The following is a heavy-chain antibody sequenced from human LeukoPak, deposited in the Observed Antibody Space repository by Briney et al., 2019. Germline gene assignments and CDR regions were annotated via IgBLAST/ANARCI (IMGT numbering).Heavy chain of an antibody. D-gene: IGHD6-19*01. J-gene: IGHJ4*02. Sequence: GSSVKVSCKASGGTFSSYTISWVRQAPGQGLEWMGRIIPILGIANYAQQFQGRVTITADKSTSTAYMELSSLRSEDTAVYYCAREKTRYSSGWYNGDYWGQGTLVTVSS. CDR3: AREKTRYSSGWYNGDY. CDR2: IIPILGIA. V-gene: IGHV1-69*04. CDR1: GGTFSSYT.